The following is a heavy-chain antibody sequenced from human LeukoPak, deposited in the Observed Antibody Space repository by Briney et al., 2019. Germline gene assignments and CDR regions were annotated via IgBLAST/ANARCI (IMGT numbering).Heavy chain of an antibody. CDR1: GSTFSSYA. J-gene: IGHJ4*02. CDR3: AKDTRPIHFDY. V-gene: IGHV3-23*01. Sequence: HPGGSLRLSCAASGSTFSSYAMSWVRQAPGKGLEWVSVISGSGDTTYYADSVKGRFTISRDHSKNTLHLQMNSLRAEDTAVYYCAKDTRPIHFDYWGQGTLVTASS. CDR2: ISGSGDTT.